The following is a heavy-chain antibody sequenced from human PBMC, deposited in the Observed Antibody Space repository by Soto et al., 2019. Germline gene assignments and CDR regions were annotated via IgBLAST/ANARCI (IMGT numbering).Heavy chain of an antibody. CDR1: GFTFSSYW. CDR2: INSDGSST. CDR3: ARVTVTNGWGEAFDI. V-gene: IGHV3-74*01. J-gene: IGHJ3*02. Sequence: EVQLVESGGGLVQPGGSLRLSCAASGFTFSSYWMHWVRQAPGKGLVWVSRINSDGSSTSYADSVKGRFTISRDNAKNTLYLQVNSLRAEDTAVYYCARVTVTNGWGEAFDIWGQGTMVTVSS. D-gene: IGHD4-17*01.